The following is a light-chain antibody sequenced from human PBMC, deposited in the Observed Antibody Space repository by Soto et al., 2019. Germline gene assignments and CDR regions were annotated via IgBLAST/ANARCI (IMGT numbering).Light chain of an antibody. CDR3: CSYTSISTGVL. CDR2: EVS. V-gene: IGLV2-14*01. Sequence: QSALTQSASVSGSPGQSITISCTGASSDVGDYSYVSWYQHHPGQAPELLIYEVSNRPSGVSHRFSGSKSGNTASLTISGLQAEDEADYYCCSYTSISTGVLFGGGTQLTVL. CDR1: SSDVGDYSY. J-gene: IGLJ2*01.